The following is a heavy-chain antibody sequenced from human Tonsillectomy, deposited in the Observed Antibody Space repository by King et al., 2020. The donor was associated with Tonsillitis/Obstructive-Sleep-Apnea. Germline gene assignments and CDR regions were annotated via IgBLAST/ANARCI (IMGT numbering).Heavy chain of an antibody. CDR2: IYYSGRT. CDR3: ARSPYDSSGYYYYFDY. V-gene: IGHV4-31*03. D-gene: IGHD3-22*01. Sequence: VQLQESGPGLVKPSQTLSLTCTVSGGSISSGGYYWSWIRQHPGQGLEWIGYIYYSGRTYCNPSLKSRVTISVDTSKNQFSLRLSSVTAADTAVYYCARSPYDSSGYYYYFDYWGQGTLVTVSS. CDR1: GGSISSGGYY. J-gene: IGHJ4*02.